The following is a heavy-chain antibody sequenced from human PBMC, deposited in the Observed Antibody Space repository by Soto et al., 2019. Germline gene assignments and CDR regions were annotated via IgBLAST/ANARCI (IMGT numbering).Heavy chain of an antibody. J-gene: IGHJ6*02. D-gene: IGHD4-17*01. Sequence: ASVKVSCKASGYTFTRYGISWVRQAPGQGLEWMGWISAYNGNTNYAQKLQGRVTMTTDTSTSTAYMELRSLRSDDTAVYYCARDGRDYDGPQYYYYSMDVWGQGTTVTVSS. V-gene: IGHV1-18*01. CDR2: ISAYNGNT. CDR1: GYTFTRYG. CDR3: ARDGRDYDGPQYYYYSMDV.